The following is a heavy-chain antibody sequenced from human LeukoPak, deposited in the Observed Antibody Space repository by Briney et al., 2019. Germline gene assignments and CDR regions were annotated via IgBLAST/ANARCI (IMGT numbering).Heavy chain of an antibody. J-gene: IGHJ4*02. Sequence: SETLSLTCAVYGGSFSGYYWSWIRQPPGKGLQWIGSINYSGNTYYNPSLKSRVTISVDKSKNQFSLKLSSVTPEDTAVYYCTRDSRDFLTGYRRFDYWGQGTLVTVSS. D-gene: IGHD3-9*01. CDR2: INYSGNT. CDR3: TRDSRDFLTGYRRFDY. V-gene: IGHV4-34*01. CDR1: GGSFSGYY.